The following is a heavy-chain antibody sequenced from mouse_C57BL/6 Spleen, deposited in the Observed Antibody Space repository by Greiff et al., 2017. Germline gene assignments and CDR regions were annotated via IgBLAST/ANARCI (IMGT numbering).Heavy chain of an antibody. J-gene: IGHJ4*01. CDR2: IRNKANNHAT. CDR1: GFTFSDAW. V-gene: IGHV6-6*01. D-gene: IGHD1-1*01. Sequence: EVKVEESGGGLVQPGGSMKLSCAASGFTFSDAWMDWVRQSPEKGLEWVAEIRNKANNHATYYAESVRGRFTISRDDSKSSVYLQMNSLRAEDTGIYYCTGPTVDYAMDYWGQGTSVTVSS. CDR3: TGPTVDYAMDY.